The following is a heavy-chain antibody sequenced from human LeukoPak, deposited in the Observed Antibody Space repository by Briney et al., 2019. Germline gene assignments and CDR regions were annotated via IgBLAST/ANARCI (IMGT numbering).Heavy chain of an antibody. D-gene: IGHD2-21*02. CDR1: GFTVSTNH. Sequence: PGGSLRLSCAVSGFTVSTNHMGWFRQAPGKGLGGVSFIYQDGNTYYTDSVKGRFTISRDNSKNTLFLQMNSLRAEDTAMYYCARDREVVTAKAQMDVWGKGTTVTVSS. V-gene: IGHV3-53*01. J-gene: IGHJ6*04. CDR2: IYQDGNT. CDR3: ARDREVVTAKAQMDV.